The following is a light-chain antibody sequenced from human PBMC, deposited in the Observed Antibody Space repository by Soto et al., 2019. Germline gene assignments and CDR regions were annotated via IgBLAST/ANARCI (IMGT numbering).Light chain of an antibody. CDR2: GAS. CDR3: QQYDSSPRT. Sequence: EIVMTQSPATLSVSPGDRATLSCRASQSISSNLAWYQQKPGQAPRLLIYGASSRATGIPDRFSGSGSGTDFTLTINRLEPEDFAVYYCQQYDSSPRTFGQGTKVDIK. CDR1: QSISSN. J-gene: IGKJ1*01. V-gene: IGKV3-20*01.